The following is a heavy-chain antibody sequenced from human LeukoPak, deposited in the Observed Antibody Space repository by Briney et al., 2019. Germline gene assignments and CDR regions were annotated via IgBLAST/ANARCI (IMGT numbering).Heavy chain of an antibody. J-gene: IGHJ4*02. CDR3: ARDPGSGSPY. Sequence: ASVKVSCKASAYTFSNYLIHWVRQAPGQGLEWMGIINPSGGSTSYAQKFQGRVTMTRDTSTSTVYMELSSLRSEDTAVYYCARDPGSGSPYWGQGTLVTVSS. D-gene: IGHD3-10*01. CDR1: AYTFSNYL. V-gene: IGHV1-46*01. CDR2: INPSGGST.